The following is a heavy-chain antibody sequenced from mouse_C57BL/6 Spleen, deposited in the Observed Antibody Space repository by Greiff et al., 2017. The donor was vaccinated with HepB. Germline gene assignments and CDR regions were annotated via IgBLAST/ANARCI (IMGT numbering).Heavy chain of an antibody. Sequence: EVQLQQSGPGLVKPSQSLSLTCSVTGYSITSGYYWNWIRQFPGNKLEWMGYISYDGSNNYNPSLKNRISITRDTAKNQFFLKLNSVTTEDTATYYCARTHYYGSSFYWYFDVWGTGTTVTVSS. CDR2: ISYDGSN. V-gene: IGHV3-6*01. J-gene: IGHJ1*03. CDR3: ARTHYYGSSFYWYFDV. CDR1: GYSITSGYY. D-gene: IGHD1-1*01.